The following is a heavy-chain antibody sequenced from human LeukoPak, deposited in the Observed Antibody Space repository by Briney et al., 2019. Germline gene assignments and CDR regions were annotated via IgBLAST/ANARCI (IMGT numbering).Heavy chain of an antibody. CDR1: GYTFTGYG. V-gene: IGHV1-18*01. CDR2: IIADNGNT. J-gene: IGHJ4*02. D-gene: IGHD3-3*01. CDR3: ARVHGFTIFRVVIITSLDY. Sequence: ASVKVSCKASGYTFTGYGISWVRQAPGQGLEWMGWIIADNGNTNYAQKLQGRVTMTTDTSTSTAYMELRSLRSDDTAVYYCARVHGFTIFRVVIITSLDYWGQGTLVTVSS.